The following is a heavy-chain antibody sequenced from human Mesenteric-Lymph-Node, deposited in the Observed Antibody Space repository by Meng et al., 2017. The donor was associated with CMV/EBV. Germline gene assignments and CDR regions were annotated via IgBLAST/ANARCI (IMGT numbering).Heavy chain of an antibody. Sequence: ASVKVSCKASGYTFTGYYMHWVRQAPGQGLEWMGWINPNSGGTNYAQKFQGRVTMTRDTSISTAYMELSRLRSDDTAVYYCARDRVVRGVIAHPYYFDYWGQGTLVTVSS. CDR1: GYTFTGYY. CDR2: INPNSGGT. J-gene: IGHJ4*02. D-gene: IGHD3-10*01. CDR3: ARDRVVRGVIAHPYYFDY. V-gene: IGHV1-2*02.